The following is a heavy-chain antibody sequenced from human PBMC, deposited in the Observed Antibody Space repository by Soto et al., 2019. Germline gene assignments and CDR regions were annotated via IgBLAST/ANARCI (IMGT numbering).Heavy chain of an antibody. Sequence: RGESLKISCKGSGYSFTSYWISWVLQIPWKGLEWMGRIDPSDSYTNYSPSFQGHVTISADKSISTAYLQWSSLKASDTAMYYCARHRYYDSSGSDFDYWGQGTLVTVSS. D-gene: IGHD3-22*01. CDR2: IDPSDSYT. J-gene: IGHJ4*02. V-gene: IGHV5-10-1*01. CDR3: ARHRYYDSSGSDFDY. CDR1: GYSFTSYW.